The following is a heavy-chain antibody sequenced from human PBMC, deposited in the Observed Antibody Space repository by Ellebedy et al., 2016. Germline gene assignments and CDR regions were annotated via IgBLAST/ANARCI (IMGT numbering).Heavy chain of an antibody. D-gene: IGHD6-19*01. Sequence: GESLKISCASSGFTFSTYWMTWVRQPPGKGPEWVANINRDGTEQYYADSVRGRFTISRDNAENSLYLQMNSLRADDAAVYYCATHFNGWYCAFDFWGRGALVTVSS. CDR2: INRDGTEQ. J-gene: IGHJ4*02. CDR1: GFTFSTYW. V-gene: IGHV3-7*03. CDR3: ATHFNGWYCAFDF.